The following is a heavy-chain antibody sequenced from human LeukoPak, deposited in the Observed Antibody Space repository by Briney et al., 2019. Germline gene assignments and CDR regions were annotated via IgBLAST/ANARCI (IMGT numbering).Heavy chain of an antibody. CDR1: GFTFSSYA. V-gene: IGHV3-23*01. CDR3: ACIGYSYGYVDY. Sequence: GGSLRLSCAASGFTFSSYAMSLVRQAPGKGLEWVSAISGSGGSTYYADSVKGRCTISRDNSKNTLYLQMNSLRAEDTAVYYCACIGYSYGYVDYWGQGTLVTVSS. D-gene: IGHD5-18*01. J-gene: IGHJ4*02. CDR2: ISGSGGST.